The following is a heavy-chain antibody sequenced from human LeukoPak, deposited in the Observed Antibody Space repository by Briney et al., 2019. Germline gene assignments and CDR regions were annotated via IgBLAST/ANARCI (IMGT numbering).Heavy chain of an antibody. J-gene: IGHJ6*03. CDR1: GFTFDDYA. V-gene: IGHV3-9*01. CDR3: ARLDRESYDFWSGYYRPYYYYYMDV. CDR2: ISWNSGSI. Sequence: PGGSLRLSCAASGFTFDDYAMHWVRQAPGKGLEWVSGISWNSGSIGYADSVKGRFTISRDNSKNTLYLQMNSLRAEDTAVYYCARLDRESYDFWSGYYRPYYYYYMDVWGKGTTVTVSS. D-gene: IGHD3-3*01.